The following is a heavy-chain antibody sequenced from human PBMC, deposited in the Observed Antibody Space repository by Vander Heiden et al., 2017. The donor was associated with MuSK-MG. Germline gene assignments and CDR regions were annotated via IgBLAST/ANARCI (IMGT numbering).Heavy chain of an antibody. CDR2: ISWNSGSI. D-gene: IGHD2-15*01. V-gene: IGHV3-9*01. Sequence: EVQLVESGGGLVQPGRSLRLSCAASGFTFDDYAMHWVRQAPGKGLEWVSGISWNSGSIGYADSVKGRFTISRDNAKNSLYLQMNSLRAEDTALYYCAKVSGVAARMVAFDIWGQGTMVTVSS. CDR1: GFTFDDYA. J-gene: IGHJ3*02. CDR3: AKVSGVAARMVAFDI.